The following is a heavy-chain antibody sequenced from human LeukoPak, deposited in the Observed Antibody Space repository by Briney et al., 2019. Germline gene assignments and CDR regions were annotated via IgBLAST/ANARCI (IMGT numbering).Heavy chain of an antibody. CDR2: ISGGGGLT. J-gene: IGHJ4*02. V-gene: IGHV3-23*01. Sequence: AGGSLRLSCAAPGFTFNSYAMSWVRQAPGKGLEWASIISGGGGLTYYADSVKGRFTISRDNSKNTLYLQMNSLRAEDTAVYYCVRDDDRPDNGLDYWGQGTLVTVSS. CDR3: VRDDDRPDNGLDY. D-gene: IGHD3-22*01. CDR1: GFTFNSYA.